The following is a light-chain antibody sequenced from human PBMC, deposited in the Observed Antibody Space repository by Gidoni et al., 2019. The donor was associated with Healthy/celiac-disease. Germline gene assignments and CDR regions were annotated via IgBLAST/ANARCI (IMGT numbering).Light chain of an antibody. V-gene: IGKV1-39*01. CDR3: QQCYSTPRVT. Sequence: QMPQPPSSLSASVGDRVTITCRASQSISSYLNWYQQKPGKAPKLLIYAASSLQSGVPSRFSGSGSGTDFTLTISSLQPEDFATYYCQQCYSTPRVTFGQGTKVEIK. CDR1: QSISSY. J-gene: IGKJ1*01. CDR2: AAS.